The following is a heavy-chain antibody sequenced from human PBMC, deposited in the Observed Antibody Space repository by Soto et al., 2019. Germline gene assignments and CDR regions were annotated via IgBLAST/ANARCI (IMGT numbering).Heavy chain of an antibody. V-gene: IGHV3-23*01. CDR2: ISGSSTST. J-gene: IGHJ4*02. CDR1: GFTFSSYA. Sequence: EVQLSGSGGGLVQPGGSLRPSCAASGFTFSSYAMSWVRQAPGKGLEWVSAISGSSTSTYYADSVKGRFTISRDNSKNTLYLQMNSLRAEDTAVYYCAKDPSSGFAMENYFDYWGQGTLVTVSS. CDR3: AKDPSSGFAMENYFDY. D-gene: IGHD3-10*01.